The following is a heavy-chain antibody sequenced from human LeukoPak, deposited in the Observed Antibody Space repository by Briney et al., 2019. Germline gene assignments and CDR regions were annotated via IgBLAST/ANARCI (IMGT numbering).Heavy chain of an antibody. V-gene: IGHV1-69*13. Sequence: SVNLSCKSSAGTFSSYAISWVRQAPGQGLDWMGGIIPIFGTTNYAQKFQGRVTITADESTSTAYMELSSLRSEDTAVYYCARSSYDILTGYYLNWFDPWGQGTLVTVSS. CDR1: AGTFSSYA. J-gene: IGHJ5*02. D-gene: IGHD3-9*01. CDR2: IIPIFGTT. CDR3: ARSSYDILTGYYLNWFDP.